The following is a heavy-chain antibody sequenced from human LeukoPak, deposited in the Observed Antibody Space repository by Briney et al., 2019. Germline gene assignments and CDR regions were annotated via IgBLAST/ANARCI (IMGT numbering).Heavy chain of an antibody. CDR1: GFTFRNYC. Sequence: PGGSLRLSCAASGFTFRNYCMHWVRQAPGKGLEWVAFIRLDESSKSYRDSVRGRFAISRDNSENTLYLQMHIVSAEDTAVYYCAKDRGNYYHTSGLGDWRQGALVNVSS. J-gene: IGHJ4*02. CDR3: AKDRGNYYHTSGLGD. D-gene: IGHD3-22*01. CDR2: IRLDESSK. V-gene: IGHV3-30*02.